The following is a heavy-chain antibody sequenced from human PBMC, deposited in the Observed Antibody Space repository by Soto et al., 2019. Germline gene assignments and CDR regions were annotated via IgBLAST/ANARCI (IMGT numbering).Heavy chain of an antibody. CDR1: GFTFSSYV. J-gene: IGHJ6*02. CDR3: ARDQWDIVVVPAASRGGSYGMDV. D-gene: IGHD2-2*01. Sequence: GGSLSLSCAASGFTFSSYVIHCFLHARCKGLECVSVIWYDGSNKYYADSVKGRFTISRDNSKNTLYLQMNSLRAEDTAVYYCARDQWDIVVVPAASRGGSYGMDVWGHGTTVTVSS. CDR2: IWYDGSNK. V-gene: IGHV3-33*01.